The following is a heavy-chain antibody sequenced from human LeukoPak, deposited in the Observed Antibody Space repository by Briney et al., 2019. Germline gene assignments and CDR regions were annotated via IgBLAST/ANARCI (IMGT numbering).Heavy chain of an antibody. J-gene: IGHJ4*02. V-gene: IGHV3-23*01. D-gene: IGHD3-22*01. CDR2: ISGSGGST. CDR1: GFTFSCYA. Sequence: GGSLRLSCAASGFTFSCYAMSWVRQAPGKGLEWVSAISGSGGSTYYADSVKGRFTISRDNSKNTLYLQMNSLRAEDTAVYYCAKAPTYYYDSSGYYKGNYFDYWGQGTLVTVSS. CDR3: AKAPTYYYDSSGYYKGNYFDY.